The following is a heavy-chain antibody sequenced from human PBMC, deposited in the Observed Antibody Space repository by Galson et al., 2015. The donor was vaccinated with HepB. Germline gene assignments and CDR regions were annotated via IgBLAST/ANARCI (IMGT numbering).Heavy chain of an antibody. CDR3: ARDRVEQWLENHFDY. D-gene: IGHD6-19*01. V-gene: IGHV3-30*04. CDR2: ISYDGSIK. J-gene: IGHJ4*02. CDR1: GFSLSMYA. Sequence: SLRLSCAVSGFSLSMYAMRWVRQAPGKGLEWVAVISYDGSIKYYADSVKGRSTISRDSSKNTLYLQMNSPRVEDTAIYYCARDRVEQWLENHFDYWGQGTLVTVSS.